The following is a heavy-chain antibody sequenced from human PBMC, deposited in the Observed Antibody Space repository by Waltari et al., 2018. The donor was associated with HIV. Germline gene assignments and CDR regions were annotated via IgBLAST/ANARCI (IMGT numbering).Heavy chain of an antibody. CDR3: ARVQGYSYAVNWFDP. CDR2: INRDGSST. CDR1: GFTFSSYW. Sequence: EVQLVASGGGLVQPGGSLRLSCAASGFTFSSYWMPWVSQAPGKGLVWVSRINRDGSSTSYADSVKGRFTISRDNAKNTLYLQMNSLRAEDTAVYYCARVQGYSYAVNWFDPWGQGTLVTVSS. D-gene: IGHD5-18*01. V-gene: IGHV3-74*01. J-gene: IGHJ5*02.